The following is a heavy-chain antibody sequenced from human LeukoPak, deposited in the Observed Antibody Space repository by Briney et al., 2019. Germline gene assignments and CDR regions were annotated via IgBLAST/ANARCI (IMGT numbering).Heavy chain of an antibody. CDR2: IYGSGVSI. CDR3: AKDLGWELPAEAY. CDR1: GFTFKNYV. D-gene: IGHD1-26*01. V-gene: IGHV3-23*01. J-gene: IGHJ4*02. Sequence: GGSLRLSCVASGFTFKNYVMNWVRQAPGKGLEWLATIYGSGVSISYADSVKGRFTISRDNSNNTLYLQMNSLRAEDTAMYYCAKDLGWELPAEAYWGQGILVTISS.